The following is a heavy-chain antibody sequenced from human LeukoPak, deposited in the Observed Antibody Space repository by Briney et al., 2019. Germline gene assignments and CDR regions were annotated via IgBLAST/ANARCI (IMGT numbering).Heavy chain of an antibody. CDR3: ARSGIAVAGRGTFDY. J-gene: IGHJ4*02. CDR2: ISSNGGST. Sequence: PGGSLRLSCAASGFTFSSYAMSWVRQAPGKGLEYVSAISSNGGSTYYANSVKGRFTISRDNSKNTLYLQMGGLRADDTAVYYCARSGIAVAGRGTFDYWGQGTLVTVSS. CDR1: GFTFSSYA. D-gene: IGHD6-19*01. V-gene: IGHV3-64*01.